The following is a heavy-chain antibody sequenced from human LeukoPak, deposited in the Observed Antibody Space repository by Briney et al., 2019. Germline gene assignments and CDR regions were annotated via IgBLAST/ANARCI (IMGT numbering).Heavy chain of an antibody. J-gene: IGHJ3*02. Sequence: GESLKISCNGSKDTFDNYWIGWVRQMPGKGLEWMGIIYPDDSDTRYSPSFQGQVTISADKSISTAYLQWSSLKASDTAMYYCARRGGPQSAFDIWGQGTMVTVSS. D-gene: IGHD2-15*01. CDR1: KDTFDNYW. CDR3: ARRGGPQSAFDI. V-gene: IGHV5-51*01. CDR2: IYPDDSDT.